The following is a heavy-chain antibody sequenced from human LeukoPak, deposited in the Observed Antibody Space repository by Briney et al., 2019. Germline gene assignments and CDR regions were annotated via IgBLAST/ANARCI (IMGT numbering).Heavy chain of an antibody. Sequence: SVKVSCKASGYIFSSFFSSYGITWVRQAPGQGLEWMGGIIPIFGTANYAQKFQGRVTITADESTSTAYMELSSLRSEDTAVYYCAGERPGGSCPYWGQGTLVTVSS. CDR1: GYIFSSFFSSYG. J-gene: IGHJ4*02. V-gene: IGHV1-69*13. D-gene: IGHD2-15*01. CDR3: AGERPGGSCPY. CDR2: IIPIFGTA.